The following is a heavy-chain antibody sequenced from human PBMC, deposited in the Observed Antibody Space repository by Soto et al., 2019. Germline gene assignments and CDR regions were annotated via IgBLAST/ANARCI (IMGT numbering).Heavy chain of an antibody. V-gene: IGHV1-69*06. J-gene: IGHJ5*02. CDR1: GGTFSSYA. Sequence: SVMVSCKASGGTFSSYAISWVRQAPGQGLEWMGGIIPIFGTANYAQKFQGRVTITADKSTSTAYMELSSLRSEDTAVYYCARDGQYGDYSRGCFDPWGQGTLVTVSS. CDR2: IIPIFGTA. D-gene: IGHD4-17*01. CDR3: ARDGQYGDYSRGCFDP.